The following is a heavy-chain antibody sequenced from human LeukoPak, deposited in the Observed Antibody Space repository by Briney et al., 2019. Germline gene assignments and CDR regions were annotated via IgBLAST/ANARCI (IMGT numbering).Heavy chain of an antibody. Sequence: TGGPLRLSCAASGFTFSSHYMQWVRQAPGKGLVWVSGIKTDGSSTRYADSVKGRFTISRDNAKDTLYLQMNSLRAEDTAIYYCVRDKSGWAGDYWGQGTLVTVSS. J-gene: IGHJ4*02. CDR3: VRDKSGWAGDY. V-gene: IGHV3-74*01. CDR1: GFTFSSHY. D-gene: IGHD6-19*01. CDR2: IKTDGSST.